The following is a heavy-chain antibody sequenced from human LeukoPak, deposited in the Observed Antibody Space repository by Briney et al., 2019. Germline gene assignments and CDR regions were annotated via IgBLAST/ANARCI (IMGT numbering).Heavy chain of an antibody. D-gene: IGHD4/OR15-4a*01. CDR2: IYHSGST. CDR1: GYSISSGYY. CDR3: ARRLWWQKPLDY. V-gene: IGHV4-38-2*01. J-gene: IGHJ4*02. Sequence: PSETLSLTCAVSGYSISSGYYWGWIRQPPGKGLEWIGSIYHSGSTYYNPSLKSRVTISVDTSKNQFSLKLSSVTAADTAVYYCARRLWWQKPLDYWGQGTLVTVSS.